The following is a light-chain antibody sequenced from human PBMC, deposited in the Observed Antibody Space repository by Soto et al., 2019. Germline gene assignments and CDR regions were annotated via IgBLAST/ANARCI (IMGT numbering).Light chain of an antibody. CDR1: QSISTY. CDR2: KAS. V-gene: IGKV1-5*03. Sequence: IQMTQSPSTLSASLLDRVTITCRCGQSISTYLAWYQQKPGKAPKLLIYKASSLESGVPSRFSGSGSGTEFTLTISSLQADDFATYCCQQYNSHRSTFGLGTKLDIK. CDR3: QQYNSHRST. J-gene: IGKJ1*01.